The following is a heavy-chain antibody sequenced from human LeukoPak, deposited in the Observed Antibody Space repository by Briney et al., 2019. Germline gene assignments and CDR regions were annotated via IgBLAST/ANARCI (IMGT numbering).Heavy chain of an antibody. D-gene: IGHD1-14*01. V-gene: IGHV3-11*01. CDR2: ISSGSTI. CDR1: GFTFSDYY. J-gene: IGHJ6*02. Sequence: GGSLRLSCAASGFTFSDYYMSWIRQAPGKGLEWVSYISSGSTIYYADSVKGRFTISRDNAKNSLYLQMNSLRAEDTAVYYCARERKRYGMDVWGQGTTVTGSS. CDR3: ARERKRYGMDV.